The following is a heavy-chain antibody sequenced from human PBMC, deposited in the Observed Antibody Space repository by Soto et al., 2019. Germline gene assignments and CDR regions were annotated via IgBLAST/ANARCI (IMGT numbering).Heavy chain of an antibody. J-gene: IGHJ4*02. V-gene: IGHV1-2*04. CDR1: GYTFTGHY. Sequence: ASVKVSCKASGYTFTGHYMHWVRQAPGQGLEWMGWINPNSGGTNYAQKFQGWVTMTRDTSISTAYMELSRLRSDDTAVYYCARGSHAITMVRGVIMDTFDYWGQGTLVTVSS. D-gene: IGHD3-10*01. CDR2: INPNSGGT. CDR3: ARGSHAITMVRGVIMDTFDY.